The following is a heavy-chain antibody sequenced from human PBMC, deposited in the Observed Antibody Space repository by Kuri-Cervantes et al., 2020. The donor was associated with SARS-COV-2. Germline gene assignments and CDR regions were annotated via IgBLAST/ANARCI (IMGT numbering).Heavy chain of an antibody. D-gene: IGHD2-2*01. Sequence: GESLKISCAASGFTFSSYSMNWVRQAPGKGLEWVSSISSSSSSTIYYADSVKGRFTISRDNAKNSLYLQMNSLRAEDTAVYYCARGEYCSSTSCYYYYYMDVWGKGTTVTVSS. V-gene: IGHV3-48*01. CDR1: GFTFSSYS. CDR2: ISSSSSSTI. CDR3: ARGEYCSSTSCYYYYYMDV. J-gene: IGHJ6*03.